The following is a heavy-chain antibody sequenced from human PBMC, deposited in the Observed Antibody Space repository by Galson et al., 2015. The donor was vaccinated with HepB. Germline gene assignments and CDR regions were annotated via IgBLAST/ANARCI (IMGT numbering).Heavy chain of an antibody. D-gene: IGHD6-13*01. Sequence: SCKASGYTFTSYYMHWVRQAPGQGLEWMGIINPSGGSTSYAQKFQGRVTMTRDTSTSTVYMELSSLRSEDTAVYYCARSSLQSSSWYYYYYGMDVWGQGTTVTVSS. V-gene: IGHV1-46*01. CDR1: GYTFTSYY. CDR3: ARSSLQSSSWYYYYYGMDV. CDR2: INPSGGST. J-gene: IGHJ6*02.